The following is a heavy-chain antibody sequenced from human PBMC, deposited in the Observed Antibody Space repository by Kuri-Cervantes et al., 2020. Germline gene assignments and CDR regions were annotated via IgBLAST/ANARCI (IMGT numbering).Heavy chain of an antibody. CDR1: GFSLSTSGVG. V-gene: IGHV2-5*02. D-gene: IGHD3-3*01. CDR3: ARNYTIFGENGFDP. J-gene: IGHJ5*02. CDR2: IYWDDDK. Sequence: SGPTLVKPTQTLTLTCTFSGFSLSTSGVGVGWIRQPPGKALEWLALIYWDDDKRYSPSLKSRLTITKDTSKNQVVLTMTNMDPVDTATYYCARNYTIFGENGFDPWGQGTLVTCYS.